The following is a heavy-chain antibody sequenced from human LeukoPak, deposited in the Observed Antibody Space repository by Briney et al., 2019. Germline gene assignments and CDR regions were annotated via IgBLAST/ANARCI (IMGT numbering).Heavy chain of an antibody. CDR1: GYTFTGYY. CDR2: INPNSGGT. CDR3: AREGERTIVVPAARAFDI. D-gene: IGHD2-2*01. J-gene: IGHJ3*02. V-gene: IGHV1-2*02. Sequence: ASVKVSCKASGYTFTGYYMHWVRQAPGQGLEWMGWINPNSGGTNYAQKFQGRVTMTRDTSISTAYMELSRLRSDDTAVYYYAREGERTIVVPAARAFDIWGQGTMVTVSS.